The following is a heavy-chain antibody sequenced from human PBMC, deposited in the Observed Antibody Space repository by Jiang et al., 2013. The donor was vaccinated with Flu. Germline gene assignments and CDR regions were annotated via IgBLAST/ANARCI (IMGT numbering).Heavy chain of an antibody. CDR3: ARGELTGTTFFGY. D-gene: IGHD1-20*01. Sequence: FTISRDNSKNTLYLQMNSLRAEDTAVYYCARGELTGTTFFGYWGQGTLVTVSS. V-gene: IGHV3-30*07. J-gene: IGHJ4*02.